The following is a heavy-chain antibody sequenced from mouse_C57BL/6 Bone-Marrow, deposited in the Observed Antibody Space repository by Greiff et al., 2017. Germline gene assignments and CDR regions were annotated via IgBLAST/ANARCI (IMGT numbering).Heavy chain of an antibody. CDR1: GFNIKDDY. D-gene: IGHD1-1*01. CDR3: TNYYGSSDY. Sequence: VQLKESGAELVRPGASVKLSCTASGFNIKDDYMHWVKQRPEQGLEWIGWIDPENGDTEYASKFQGKATITAATSSNTAYLQLSSLTSEDTAVYYCTNYYGSSDYWGQGTTLTVSS. J-gene: IGHJ2*01. V-gene: IGHV14-4*01. CDR2: IDPENGDT.